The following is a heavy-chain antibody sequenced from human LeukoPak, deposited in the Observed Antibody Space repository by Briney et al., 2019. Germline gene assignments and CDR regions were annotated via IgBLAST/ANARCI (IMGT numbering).Heavy chain of an antibody. CDR2: IRSKAYGGTT. CDR1: GFTFGDYA. V-gene: IGHV3-49*04. CDR3: TRDRATRWDYFDY. D-gene: IGHD1-26*01. Sequence: GGSLRLSCTASGFTFGDYAMSWVRQAPGKGLEWVGFIRSKAYGGTTEYAASVKGRFTISREDSKSIAYLQMNSLKTEDTAVYYCTRDRATRWDYFDYWGQGTLVTVSS. J-gene: IGHJ4*02.